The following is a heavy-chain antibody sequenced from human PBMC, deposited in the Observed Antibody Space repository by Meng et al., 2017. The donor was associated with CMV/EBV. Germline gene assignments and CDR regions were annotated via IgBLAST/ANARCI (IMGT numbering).Heavy chain of an antibody. D-gene: IGHD1-14*01. CDR2: IYYSGST. V-gene: IGHV4-59*01. CDR3: ARDMTGFDY. CDR1: GGSISSYY. Sequence: SETLSLTCTASGGSISSYYWSWIRQPPGKGLEWIGYIYYSGSTNYNPSLKSRVTMSVDTSKNQFSLKLSSVTAADTAVYYCARDMTGFDYWGQGTLVTVSS. J-gene: IGHJ4*02.